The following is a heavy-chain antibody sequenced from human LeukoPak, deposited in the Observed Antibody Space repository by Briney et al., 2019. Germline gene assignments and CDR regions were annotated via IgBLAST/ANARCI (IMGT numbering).Heavy chain of an antibody. CDR2: IYTSGST. Sequence: SETLSLTCTVSGGSISSYYWSWIRQPAGRGLEWIGRIYTSGSTNYNPSLKSRVTMSVDTSKNQFSLKLSSVTAADTAVYYCARGPETGDGFWYFDLWGRGTLVTVSS. V-gene: IGHV4-4*07. J-gene: IGHJ2*01. CDR1: GGSISSYY. CDR3: ARGPETGDGFWYFDL. D-gene: IGHD7-27*01.